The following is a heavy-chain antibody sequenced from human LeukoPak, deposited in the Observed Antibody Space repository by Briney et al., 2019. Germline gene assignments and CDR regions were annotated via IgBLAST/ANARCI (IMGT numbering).Heavy chain of an antibody. Sequence: PGGSLRLSCAASGFTFSSYAMSWVRQAPGRGLEWVSAISGSGGSTYYADSVKGRFTISRDNSKNTLYLQMNSLRAEDTAVYYCAKDGLVVVAATPFDYWGQGTLVTVSS. D-gene: IGHD2-15*01. V-gene: IGHV3-23*01. CDR3: AKDGLVVVAATPFDY. CDR1: GFTFSSYA. CDR2: ISGSGGST. J-gene: IGHJ4*02.